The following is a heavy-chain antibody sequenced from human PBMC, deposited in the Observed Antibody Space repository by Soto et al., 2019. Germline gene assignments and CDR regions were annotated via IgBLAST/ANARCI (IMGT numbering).Heavy chain of an antibody. J-gene: IGHJ3*02. CDR2: IYYSGST. Sequence: QLQLQESGPGLVKPSETLSLTCTVSGGSISSSSYYWGWIRQPPGKGLEWIGSIYYSGSTYYNPSLKSRVTISVDTSKNQFSLKLSSVTAADTAVYYCARQTSTHSSGYSIRARDAFDIWGQGTMVTVSS. CDR1: GGSISSSSYY. D-gene: IGHD3-22*01. V-gene: IGHV4-39*01. CDR3: ARQTSTHSSGYSIRARDAFDI.